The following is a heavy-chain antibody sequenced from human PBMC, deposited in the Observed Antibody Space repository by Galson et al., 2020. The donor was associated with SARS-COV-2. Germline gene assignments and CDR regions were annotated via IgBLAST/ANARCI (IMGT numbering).Heavy chain of an antibody. CDR2: INPNSGGT. D-gene: IGHD1-26*01. Sequence: ASVKVSCKASGYTFTGYYMHWVRQAPGQGLEWMEWINPNSGGTNYAQKFQGWVTMTRDTSISTAYMELSRLRSDDTAVYYCARGGAQSPYYYYYMDVWGKGTTVTVSS. J-gene: IGHJ6*03. V-gene: IGHV1-2*04. CDR1: GYTFTGYY. CDR3: ARGGAQSPYYYYYMDV.